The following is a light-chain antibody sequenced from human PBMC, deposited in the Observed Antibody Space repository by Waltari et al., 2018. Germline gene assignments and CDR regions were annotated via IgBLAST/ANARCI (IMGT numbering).Light chain of an antibody. J-gene: IGLJ2*01. Sequence: QSALTQPPSVSGSPGQSVTISCTGTSSDSAYYNRVSWYQQPPGTAPKLIIYEVRNRPSGVPARFSGSKSGNTASLTISGLQAEDEADYYCSLYTSDSPVVFGGGTKLTVL. CDR2: EVR. CDR1: SSDSAYYNR. CDR3: SLYTSDSPVV. V-gene: IGLV2-18*01.